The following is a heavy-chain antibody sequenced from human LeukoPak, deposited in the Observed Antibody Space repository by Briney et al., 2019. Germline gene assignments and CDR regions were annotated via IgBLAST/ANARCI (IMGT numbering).Heavy chain of an antibody. CDR2: IYYSGNS. CDR1: GGSISSSSYY. V-gene: IGHV4-39*07. J-gene: IGHJ2*01. D-gene: IGHD1-26*01. CDR3: AGPAGTYWYFDL. Sequence: SETLSLTCTVSGGSISSSSYYWGWIRQPPGKGLEWIGSIYYSGNSYYNPSLKSRVTMSVDTSKNQFSLKVSSVTAADTAVYYCAGPAGTYWYFDLWGRGTLVTVSS.